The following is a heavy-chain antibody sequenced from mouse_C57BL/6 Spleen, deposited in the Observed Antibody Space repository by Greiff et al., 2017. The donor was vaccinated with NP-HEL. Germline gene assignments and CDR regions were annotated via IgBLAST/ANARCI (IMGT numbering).Heavy chain of an antibody. CDR2: ISYSGST. V-gene: IGHV3-1*01. CDR1: GYSITSGYD. D-gene: IGHD1-1*01. J-gene: IGHJ1*03. Sequence: EVQLVESGPGMVKPSRSLSLTCTVTGYSITSGYDWHWIRHFPGNKLEWMGYISYSGSTNYNPSLKSRISITHDTSKNHFFLKLNSVTTEDTATYYCARRVITTDWYFDVWGTGTTVTVSS. CDR3: ARRVITTDWYFDV.